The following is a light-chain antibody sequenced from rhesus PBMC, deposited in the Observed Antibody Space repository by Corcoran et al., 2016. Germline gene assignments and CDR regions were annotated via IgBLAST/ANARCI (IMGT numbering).Light chain of an antibody. V-gene: IGKV1-33*01. CDR1: QGIYNA. CDR2: AAS. Sequence: DIQMTQSPSSLSASVGDKVTITCRASQGIYNALAWYQQKPGKAPNLLIYAASTLQIGVPSRFSGSGSGTNFTLPISSLQPEDFAVYYCQQRNSYPFTFGPGTKLDI. CDR3: QQRNSYPFT. J-gene: IGKJ3*01.